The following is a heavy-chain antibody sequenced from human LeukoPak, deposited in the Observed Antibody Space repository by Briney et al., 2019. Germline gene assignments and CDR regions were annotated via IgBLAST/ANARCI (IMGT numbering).Heavy chain of an antibody. CDR2: IWYDGSNK. CDR1: GLTISSYG. V-gene: IGHV3-33*01. CDR3: ARDSSTHSYYYYYYGMDV. J-gene: IGHJ6*02. Sequence: PGRSLRLSCAASGLTISSYGIRWVRQAPGKGLEWVAFIWYDGSNKYYADSVKGRFTISRDNSKNTLYLQMNSLRAEDMAVYYCARDSSTHSYYYYYYGMDVWGQGTTVTVSS. D-gene: IGHD6-13*01.